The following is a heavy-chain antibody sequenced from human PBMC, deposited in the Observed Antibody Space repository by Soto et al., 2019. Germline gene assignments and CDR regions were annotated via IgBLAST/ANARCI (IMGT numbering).Heavy chain of an antibody. D-gene: IGHD3-9*01. J-gene: IGHJ4*02. CDR2: IISRNGYT. Sequence: PGGSVRLSCAASGFTFSSFSMNWVRQAPEKGLEWVSSIISRNGYTYYADSVKGRFTIPRDNAKKSLYLQMNSLRAEDTALYYCARASDYFDTSIHFDYRGQGALVTVSS. CDR1: GFTFSSFS. CDR3: ARASDYFDTSIHFDY. V-gene: IGHV3-21*01.